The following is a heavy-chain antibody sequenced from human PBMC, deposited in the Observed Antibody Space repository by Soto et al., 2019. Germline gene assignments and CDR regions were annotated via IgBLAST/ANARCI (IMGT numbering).Heavy chain of an antibody. CDR1: GYTLASCA. J-gene: IGHJ4*02. Sequence: GASVELSCKASGYTLASCARHWVRQAPGQRLEWMGWINAGNGNTKYSQKFQGRVTITRDTSASTAYMELSSLRSEDTAVYYCARDPLSITGTIDYWGQGTLVTVSS. V-gene: IGHV1-3*01. CDR3: ARDPLSITGTIDY. CDR2: INAGNGNT. D-gene: IGHD1-20*01.